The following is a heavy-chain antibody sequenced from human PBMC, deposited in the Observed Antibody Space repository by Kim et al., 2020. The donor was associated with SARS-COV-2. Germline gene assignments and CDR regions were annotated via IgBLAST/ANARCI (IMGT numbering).Heavy chain of an antibody. CDR2: INAGNGNT. Sequence: ASVKVSCKASGYTFTSYAMHWVRQAPGQRLEWMGLINAGNGNTKYSQKFQGRVTITRDTSASTAYMELSSLRSEDTAVYYCARAEWLRLSHYYYGMDVWGQGTTVTVSS. CDR1: GYTFTSYA. J-gene: IGHJ6*02. D-gene: IGHD5-12*01. V-gene: IGHV1-3*01. CDR3: ARAEWLRLSHYYYGMDV.